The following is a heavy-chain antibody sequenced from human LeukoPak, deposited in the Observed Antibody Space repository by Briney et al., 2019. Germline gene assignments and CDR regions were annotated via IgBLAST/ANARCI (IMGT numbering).Heavy chain of an antibody. J-gene: IGHJ6*03. Sequence: PSETLSLTCTVSGGSISSYYWSWIRQPPGKGLEWIGYIYYSGSTNYNPSLKSRVTISVDTSKNQFSLKLSSVTAADTAVYYCARNPPGYCSSTSCSYYYYMDVWGKGTTVTVSS. D-gene: IGHD2-2*01. CDR1: GGSISSYY. V-gene: IGHV4-59*01. CDR2: IYYSGST. CDR3: ARNPPGYCSSTSCSYYYYMDV.